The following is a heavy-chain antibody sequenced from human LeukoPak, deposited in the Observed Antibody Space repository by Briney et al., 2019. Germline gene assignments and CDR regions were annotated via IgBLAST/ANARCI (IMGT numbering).Heavy chain of an antibody. CDR3: ARGLQGAAAVY. J-gene: IGHJ4*02. D-gene: IGHD6-13*01. CDR2: MNPNSGNT. V-gene: IGHV1-8*01. CDR1: GYTFTSYD. Sequence: ASVKVSCKASGYTFTSYDINWVRQATAQGLEGMGWMNPNSGNTGYGQKFQGRVTMIRNTSISTAYMELSSLRSEDTAVYYCARGLQGAAAVYWGQGTLVTVSS.